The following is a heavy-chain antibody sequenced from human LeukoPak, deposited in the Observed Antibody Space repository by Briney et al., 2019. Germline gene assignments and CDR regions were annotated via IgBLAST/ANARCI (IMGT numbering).Heavy chain of an antibody. CDR1: GYTFTSYG. CDR3: ARHTYYYDSSGYYPIFDY. J-gene: IGHJ4*02. CDR2: ISAYNGNT. D-gene: IGHD3-22*01. Sequence: GASVKVSCKASGYTFTSYGISWVRQAPGQGLEWMGWISAYNGNTNYAQKLQGRVTMTTDTSTSTAYMELRSLRSDDTAVYYCARHTYYYDSSGYYPIFDYWGQGTLVTVSS. V-gene: IGHV1-18*01.